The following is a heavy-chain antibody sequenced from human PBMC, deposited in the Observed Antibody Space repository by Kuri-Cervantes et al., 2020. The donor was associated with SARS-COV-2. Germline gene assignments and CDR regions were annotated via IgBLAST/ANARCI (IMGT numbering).Heavy chain of an antibody. CDR1: GDSVSSAGHY. J-gene: IGHJ6*02. CDR2: IYYSGST. D-gene: IGHD2-15*01. CDR3: ARGRILRSNYGMDV. V-gene: IGHV4-61*08. Sequence: SETLSLTCTVSGDSVSSAGHYWTWIRQPPGKGLEWIGYIYYSGSTYYNPYLKSRVTMSLDTSKNQFSLRLISVTAADTAVYYCARGRILRSNYGMDVWGQGTKVTVSS.